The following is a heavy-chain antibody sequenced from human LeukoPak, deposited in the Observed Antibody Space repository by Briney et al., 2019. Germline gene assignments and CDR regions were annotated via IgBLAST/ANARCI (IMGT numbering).Heavy chain of an antibody. D-gene: IGHD3-22*01. CDR1: GFTFSKYW. CDR2: ITNDGSST. CDR3: AASSGSGNYAYYLDY. Sequence: GGSLRLSCAASGFTFSKYWMHWVRQAPGKGLVWVSRITNDGSSTNYADSVRGRFTISRDNAKNALYLQMSSLRAEDTAVYYCAASSGSGNYAYYLDYWGQGTLVTVSS. V-gene: IGHV3-74*01. J-gene: IGHJ4*02.